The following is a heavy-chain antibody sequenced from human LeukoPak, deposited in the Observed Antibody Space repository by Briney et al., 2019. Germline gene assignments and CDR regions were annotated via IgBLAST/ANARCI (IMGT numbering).Heavy chain of an antibody. V-gene: IGHV1-18*01. CDR2: ISAYNGTT. Sequence: GASVKVSCKASGYTFTSYGISWVRQAPGQGLERMGWISAYNGTTNYAQKLQGRVTMTTDTSTSTAYMELRSLRSDDTAVYYCAREVIVVVPAATRGWFDPWGQGTLVTVSS. CDR3: AREVIVVVPAATRGWFDP. CDR1: GYTFTSYG. J-gene: IGHJ5*02. D-gene: IGHD2-2*01.